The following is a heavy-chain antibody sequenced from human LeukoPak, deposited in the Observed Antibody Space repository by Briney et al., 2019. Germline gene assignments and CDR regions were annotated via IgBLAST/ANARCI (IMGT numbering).Heavy chain of an antibody. D-gene: IGHD2/OR15-2a*01. J-gene: IGHJ3*02. Sequence: TLSLTCTVSGGSISSGDYYWSWIRQHPGKGLEWIGYIYYSGSTYYNPSLKSRVTISVDTSKNQFSLKLSSVTAADTAVYYCASDPVLPQPNAFDIWGQGTMVTVSS. V-gene: IGHV4-31*03. CDR1: GGSISSGDYY. CDR2: IYYSGST. CDR3: ASDPVLPQPNAFDI.